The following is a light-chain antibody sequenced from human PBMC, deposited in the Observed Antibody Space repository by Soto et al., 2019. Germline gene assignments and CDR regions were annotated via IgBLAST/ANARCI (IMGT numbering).Light chain of an antibody. Sequence: QSALTLPASVSGSPGQSITISCTGTSSDVGGYNYVSWYQQHPGKAPKLMIYEVSNRPSGVSNRFSGSKSGNTASLTISGLQADDEADYYCSSYTSSSTLVFGGGTKLTVL. J-gene: IGLJ2*01. V-gene: IGLV2-14*01. CDR1: SSDVGGYNY. CDR3: SSYTSSSTLV. CDR2: EVS.